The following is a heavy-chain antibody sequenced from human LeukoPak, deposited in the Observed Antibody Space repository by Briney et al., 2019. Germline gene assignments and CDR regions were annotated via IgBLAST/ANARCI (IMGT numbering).Heavy chain of an antibody. J-gene: IGHJ5*02. CDR1: GGTFSSYA. CDR2: IIPIFGTA. V-gene: IGHV1-69*01. Sequence: SVKVSCKASGGTFSSYAISWVRQPPGQGLEWMGGIIPIFGTANYAQKFQGRVTITADESTRTAYMELRSLRSEDTAVYYCATQYCSSTSCYLPGWFDPWGQGTLVTVSS. D-gene: IGHD2-2*01. CDR3: ATQYCSSTSCYLPGWFDP.